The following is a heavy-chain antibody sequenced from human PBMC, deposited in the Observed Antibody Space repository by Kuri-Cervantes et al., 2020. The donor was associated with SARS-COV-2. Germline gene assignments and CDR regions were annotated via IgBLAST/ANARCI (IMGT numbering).Heavy chain of an antibody. Sequence: GGSLRLSCAASGFTFSSYAMSWVRQAPGKGLEWVSAISGSGGSTYYADSVKGRFTISRDNSKNTLYLQMNSLRAEDTAVYYCATEHRGSYGPMMYYYKDVWGKGTTVTVSS. V-gene: IGHV3-23*01. CDR2: ISGSGGST. J-gene: IGHJ6*03. CDR3: ATEHRGSYGPMMYYYKDV. CDR1: GFTFSSYA. D-gene: IGHD1-26*01.